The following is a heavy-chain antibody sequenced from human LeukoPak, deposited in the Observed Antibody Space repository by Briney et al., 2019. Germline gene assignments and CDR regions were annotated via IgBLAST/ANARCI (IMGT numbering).Heavy chain of an antibody. CDR2: ISGNGASI. V-gene: IGHV3-23*01. CDR1: GLSFSSYG. D-gene: IGHD3-22*01. CDR3: AKGSYYYDSTGYSPAPGD. J-gene: IGHJ4*02. Sequence: GGPLRLSCAASGLSFSSYGMSWVRQAPGQGLEWVSSISGNGASIYYAASGKGRFTISRDNSKNTLHLQKNSLRAEDTAVYFCAKGSYYYDSTGYSPAPGDWGQGTLVTVSS.